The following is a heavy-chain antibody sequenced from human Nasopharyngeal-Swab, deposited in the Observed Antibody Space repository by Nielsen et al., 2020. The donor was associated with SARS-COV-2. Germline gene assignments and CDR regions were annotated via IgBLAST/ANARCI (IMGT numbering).Heavy chain of an antibody. D-gene: IGHD2-2*01. Sequence: GESLKISCAASGFTFSSYSMNWVRQAPGKGLEWVSSISSSSSYIYYADSVKGRFTISRDNAKNSLYLQMNSLRAEDTAVYYCARGQYCSSTSCYARGYYYSYGLAVWGPFPPVTVSS. CDR2: ISSSSSYI. CDR1: GFTFSSYS. J-gene: IGHJ6*02. V-gene: IGHV3-21*01. CDR3: ARGQYCSSTSCYARGYYYSYGLAV.